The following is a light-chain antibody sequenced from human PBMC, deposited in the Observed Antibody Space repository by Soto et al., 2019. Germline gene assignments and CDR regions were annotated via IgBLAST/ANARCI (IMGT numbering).Light chain of an antibody. CDR2: GAS. Sequence: EIVFTQSPGTLSLPPGERATLSCRASQSVSNNYLAWYQQKPGQAPRLLIYGASNRATGIPDRFSGSGSGTDFTLTISRLEPEDFAVYYCQQYGISGTFGQGTKVDIK. CDR3: QQYGISGT. V-gene: IGKV3-20*01. CDR1: QSVSNNY. J-gene: IGKJ1*01.